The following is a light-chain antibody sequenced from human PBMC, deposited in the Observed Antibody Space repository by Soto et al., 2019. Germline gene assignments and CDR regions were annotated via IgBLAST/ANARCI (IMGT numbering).Light chain of an antibody. Sequence: QSALTQPASVPGSPGQSITISCTGTSSDVGGYTYVSWYQQHPGKAPKLIIYEVSNRPSGVSNRFSGSRSGNTASLTISGLQAEDEADYYCNSYTSGSTYVFGTGTKVTVL. CDR1: SSDVGGYTY. CDR2: EVS. V-gene: IGLV2-14*01. J-gene: IGLJ1*01. CDR3: NSYTSGSTYV.